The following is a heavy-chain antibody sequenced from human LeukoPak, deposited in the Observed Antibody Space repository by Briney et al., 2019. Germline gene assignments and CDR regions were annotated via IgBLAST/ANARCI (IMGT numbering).Heavy chain of an antibody. V-gene: IGHV4-31*03. J-gene: IGHJ4*02. CDR3: ARDYITMVRGVKYSGGFDY. CDR2: IYYSGST. CDR1: GGSISSGGYY. D-gene: IGHD3-10*01. Sequence: PSETLSLTCTVSGGSISSGGYYWSWIRQHPGKGLEWIGYIYYSGSTYYNPSLKSRVTISVDTSKNQFSLNLSSVTAADTAVYYCARDYITMVRGVKYSGGFDYWGQGTLVTVSS.